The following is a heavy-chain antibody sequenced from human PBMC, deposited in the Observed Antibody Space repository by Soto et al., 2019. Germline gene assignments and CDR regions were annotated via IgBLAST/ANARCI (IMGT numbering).Heavy chain of an antibody. V-gene: IGHV3-64*02. CDR2: ISSNGGST. J-gene: IGHJ6*02. CDR3: ARGGYSYGYYYYGMDV. D-gene: IGHD5-18*01. CDR1: RFTFSSYA. Sequence: PGGSLRLSCAASRFTFSSYAMHWVRQAPGKGLEYVSAISSNGGSTYYADSVKGRFTISRDNSKNTLYLQMGSLRAEDMAVYYCARGGYSYGYYYYGMDVWGQGTTVTVSS.